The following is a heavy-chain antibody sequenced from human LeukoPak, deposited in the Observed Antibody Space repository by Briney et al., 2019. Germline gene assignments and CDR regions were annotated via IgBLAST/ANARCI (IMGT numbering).Heavy chain of an antibody. CDR1: DFTFISYS. Sequence: GGSLRLSCAASDFTFISYSMNWVRQAPGKGLEWVSAISGSSTYISYADSVKGRFTVSRDNAKNSLYLQMNSLRAEDTAVYYCAYCTGGTCCRASAFDFWGQGTMAIVSS. CDR3: AYCTGGTCCRASAFDF. V-gene: IGHV3-21*01. J-gene: IGHJ3*01. D-gene: IGHD2-15*01. CDR2: ISGSSTYI.